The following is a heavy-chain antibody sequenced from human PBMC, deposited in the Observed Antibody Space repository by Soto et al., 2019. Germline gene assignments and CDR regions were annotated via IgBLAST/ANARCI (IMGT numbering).Heavy chain of an antibody. J-gene: IGHJ4*02. Sequence: ASVKVSCKASGGTFSSYTISWVPQAPGQGLEWMGRIIPILGIANYAQKYQGRVKITADKSTSTAYMELSSLRSEDTAVYYCARGRHSSSPHRFDYWGQGTLVTVSS. CDR2: IIPILGIA. V-gene: IGHV1-69*02. D-gene: IGHD6-6*01. CDR3: ARGRHSSSPHRFDY. CDR1: GGTFSSYT.